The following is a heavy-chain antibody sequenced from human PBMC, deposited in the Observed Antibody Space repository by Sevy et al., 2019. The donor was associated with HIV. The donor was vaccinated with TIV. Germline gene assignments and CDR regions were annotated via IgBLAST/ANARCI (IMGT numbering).Heavy chain of an antibody. CDR3: AGRRGGPYYFDY. J-gene: IGHJ4*02. CDR1: GFTVSSNY. CDR2: ISDGGGNT. Sequence: GGSLRLSCAASGFTVSSNYMSWVRQVPGKGLEWVSTISDGGGNTYYADSVKGRFTISRDSSKNTLYLQMNSLRAGDTAVYFCAGRRGGPYYFDYWGQGTLVTVSS. D-gene: IGHD2-15*01. V-gene: IGHV3-53*01.